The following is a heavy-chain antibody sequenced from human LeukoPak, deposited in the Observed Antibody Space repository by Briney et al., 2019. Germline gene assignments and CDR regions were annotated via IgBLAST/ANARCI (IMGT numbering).Heavy chain of an antibody. D-gene: IGHD6-13*01. V-gene: IGHV3-23*01. J-gene: IGHJ4*02. CDR3: ANAAAGTILSFDY. CDR1: GFTFSSYA. CDR2: ISGSGGNT. Sequence: PGGSLRLSCAASGFTFSSYALSWVRQAPGKGLEWVSTISGSGGNTYYADSVEGRFFISRDNSKNTLYLQMNSLRAEDTAVYYCANAAAGTILSFDYWGQGTLVTVSS.